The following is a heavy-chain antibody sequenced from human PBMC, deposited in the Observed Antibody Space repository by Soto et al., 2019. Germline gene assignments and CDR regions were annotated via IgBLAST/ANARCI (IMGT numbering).Heavy chain of an antibody. Sequence: SVKVSCKGSGYTFTSNDINWVRQAPGQGLEWMGRIIPNLGIANYAQKFQGRVTITADKSTSTAYMELSSLRSEDTAVYYCAGTYYYDSSGYYPGGWGQGTLVTVSS. CDR2: IIPNLGIA. J-gene: IGHJ4*02. V-gene: IGHV1-69*04. CDR3: AGTYYYDSSGYYPGG. D-gene: IGHD3-22*01. CDR1: GYTFTSND.